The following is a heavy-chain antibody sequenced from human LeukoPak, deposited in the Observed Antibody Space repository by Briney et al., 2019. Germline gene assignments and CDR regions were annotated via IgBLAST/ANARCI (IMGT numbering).Heavy chain of an antibody. CDR1: GYTFTSYD. Sequence: ALVKVSCKASGYTFTSYDINWVRQATGQGLEWMGWMNPNSGNTGYAQKFQGRVTMTRNTSISTAYMELSSLRSEDTAVYYCARGYCSGGSCYFNYWGQGTLVTVSS. V-gene: IGHV1-8*01. D-gene: IGHD2-15*01. CDR3: ARGYCSGGSCYFNY. CDR2: MNPNSGNT. J-gene: IGHJ4*02.